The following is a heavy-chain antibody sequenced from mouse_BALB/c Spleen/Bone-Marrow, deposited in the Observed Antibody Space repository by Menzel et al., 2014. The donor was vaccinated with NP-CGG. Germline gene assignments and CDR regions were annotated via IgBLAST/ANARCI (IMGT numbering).Heavy chain of an antibody. D-gene: IGHD2-3*01. CDR3: TRGGWLAMDY. CDR1: GYTFTSYY. CDR2: INPSNGGT. J-gene: IGHJ4*01. V-gene: IGHV1S81*02. Sequence: QVQLQQSGAELVKPGASVKLFCKASGYTFTSYYMYWVKQRPGQGLEWIGEINPSNGGTNFNEKFKSKATLTVDKSSSTAYMQLSSLTSEDSAVYYCTRGGWLAMDYWGQGTSVTVFS.